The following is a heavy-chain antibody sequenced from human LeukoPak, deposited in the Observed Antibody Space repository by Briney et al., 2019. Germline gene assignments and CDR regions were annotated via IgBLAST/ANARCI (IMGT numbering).Heavy chain of an antibody. Sequence: GGSLRLSCAASGFPVSSNYMSWVRQAPGKGLEWVSVIYSGGNTHYADSVKGRFTISGDNSRNTLHLQMNSLRAEDTAVYYCALESAGTLRYWGQGTLVSVSS. V-gene: IGHV3-66*01. CDR1: GFPVSSNY. CDR3: ALESAGTLRY. D-gene: IGHD6-13*01. J-gene: IGHJ4*02. CDR2: IYSGGNT.